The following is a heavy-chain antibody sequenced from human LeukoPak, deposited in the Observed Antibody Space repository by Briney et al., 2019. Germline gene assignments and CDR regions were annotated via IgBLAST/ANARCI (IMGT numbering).Heavy chain of an antibody. D-gene: IGHD3-22*01. V-gene: IGHV3-23*01. CDR1: GFTFSSYA. CDR2: ISVGGYT. Sequence: PGGSLRLSCAASGFTFSSYAMSWVRQAPGKGLEWVSTISVGGYTYYADSVKGRFTISRDNSKNTLYLQMNSLRAEDTAVYYCAISYDSSGYYLPFDYWGQGTLVTVSS. J-gene: IGHJ4*02. CDR3: AISYDSSGYYLPFDY.